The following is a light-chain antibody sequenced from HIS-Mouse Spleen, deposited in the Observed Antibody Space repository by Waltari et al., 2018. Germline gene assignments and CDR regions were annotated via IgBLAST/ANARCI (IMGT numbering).Light chain of an antibody. Sequence: DIQITQSPSTLSASVGDRVTITCRASQSISSWLAWYQQKPGKAPKLLTYKASSLESGVPSRFSGSGSGTEFTLTISSLQPDDFATYYCQQYNSYSKLTFGGGTKVEIK. CDR1: QSISSW. V-gene: IGKV1-5*03. J-gene: IGKJ4*01. CDR2: KAS. CDR3: QQYNSYSKLT.